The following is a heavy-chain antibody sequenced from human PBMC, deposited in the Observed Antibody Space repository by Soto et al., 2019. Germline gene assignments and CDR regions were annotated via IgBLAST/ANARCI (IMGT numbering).Heavy chain of an antibody. CDR3: ARESSVAAADIDAFDI. J-gene: IGHJ3*02. V-gene: IGHV4-30-4*01. CDR1: GGSISSGDYY. Sequence: QVQLQESGPGLVKPSQTLSLTCTVSGGSISSGDYYWSWIRQPPGKGLEWIGYIYYSGSTYYNPSLESRVTISVDTSKNQFSLKLSSVTAADTAVYYCARESSVAAADIDAFDIWGQGTMVTVSS. D-gene: IGHD6-13*01. CDR2: IYYSGST.